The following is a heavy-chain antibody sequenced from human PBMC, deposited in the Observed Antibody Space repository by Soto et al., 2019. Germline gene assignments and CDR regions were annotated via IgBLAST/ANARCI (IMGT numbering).Heavy chain of an antibody. V-gene: IGHV1-18*01. J-gene: IGHJ4*02. D-gene: IGHD6-13*01. CDR3: ARALPYSSSGDS. CDR2: ISASNGNI. CDR1: GYTFTTYG. Sequence: QVQLVQSGAEVKKPGASVRVSCKASGYTFTTYGISWVRQAPGQGLEWMGWISASNGNIYYGQKFQGRVTMTTDSFTSTAYMELSSLTSDDTAAYYCARALPYSSSGDSWGRGTLVTVSS.